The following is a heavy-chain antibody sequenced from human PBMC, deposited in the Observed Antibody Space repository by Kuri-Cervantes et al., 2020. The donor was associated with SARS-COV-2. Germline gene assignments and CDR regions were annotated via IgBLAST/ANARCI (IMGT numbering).Heavy chain of an antibody. J-gene: IGHJ4*02. D-gene: IGHD5-18*01. CDR1: GFTFSSYW. CDR2: IKQDGSEK. CDR3: ARLGGVGYSYGLSD. Sequence: GGSLRLSCAASGFTFSSYWMSWVRQAPGKGLEWVANIKQDGSEKYYVDSVKGRFTVSRDNAKNSLYLQMNSLRAEDTAVYYCARLGGVGYSYGLSDWGQGTLVTVSS. V-gene: IGHV3-7*01.